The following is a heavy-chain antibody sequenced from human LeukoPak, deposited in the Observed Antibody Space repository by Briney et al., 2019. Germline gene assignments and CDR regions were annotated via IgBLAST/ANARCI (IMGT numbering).Heavy chain of an antibody. CDR2: ISGSGDST. J-gene: IGHJ4*02. CDR3: AKDHFPRRVGYNGGESDY. V-gene: IGHV3-23*01. D-gene: IGHD5-24*01. CDR1: GFTFSSYG. Sequence: PGGTLRLSCAASGFTFSSYGMNWVRQAPGKGLEWVSSISGSGDSTDYADSVKGRFNISRDNSKNTLYLQMNSLRVEDTAVYYCAKDHFPRRVGYNGGESDYWGQGTLVTISS.